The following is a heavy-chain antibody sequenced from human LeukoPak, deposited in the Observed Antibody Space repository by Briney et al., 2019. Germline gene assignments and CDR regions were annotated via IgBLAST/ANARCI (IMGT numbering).Heavy chain of an antibody. V-gene: IGHV1-8*01. J-gene: IGHJ4*02. D-gene: IGHD4-17*01. CDR2: MNPNSGNT. CDR3: ARPSLGGDYAY. Sequence: ASVKASCNASGYTFTSYDINWVRQATGQGLEWMGWMNPNSGNTGYAQKFQGRVTMTRNTSISTDYMELSSLRSEDTAVYYCARPSLGGDYAYWGQGTLVTVSS. CDR1: GYTFTSYD.